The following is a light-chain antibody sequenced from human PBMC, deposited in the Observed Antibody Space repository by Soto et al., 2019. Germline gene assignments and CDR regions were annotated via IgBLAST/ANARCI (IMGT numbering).Light chain of an antibody. CDR3: QQYNTWPRT. CDR1: QIISTN. V-gene: IGKV3-15*01. J-gene: IGKJ1*01. CDR2: AAS. Sequence: EIVMTQSPATLSVSPGERATLSCRASQIISTNLAWYQQKPGQAPRFLIYAASTRASGIPARFSGRGSGTEFNLTISSLQSEDFEVYYCQQYNTWPRTLGQGTKVDIK.